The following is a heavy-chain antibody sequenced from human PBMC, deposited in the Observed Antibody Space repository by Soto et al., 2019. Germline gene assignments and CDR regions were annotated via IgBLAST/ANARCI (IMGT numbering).Heavy chain of an antibody. CDR2: INAGNGNT. CDR3: ARSLGVRGHHHY. V-gene: IGHV1-3*01. CDR1: GYTFTSYA. D-gene: IGHD3-10*01. J-gene: IGHJ4*02. Sequence: QVQLVQSGAEVKKPGASVKVSCKASGYTFTSYAMHWVRQAPGQRLEWMGWINAGNGNTKYSQKFQGRVTITRDTSASTAYMELSSLRSEDTAVYYCARSLGVRGHHHYWGQGTLVTVSS.